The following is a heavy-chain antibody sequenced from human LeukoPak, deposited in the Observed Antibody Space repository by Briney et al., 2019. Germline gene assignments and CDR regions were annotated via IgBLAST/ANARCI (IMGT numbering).Heavy chain of an antibody. D-gene: IGHD6-19*01. CDR2: ISAYNGNT. CDR3: ARDALAMAGYNWFDP. CDR1: GYTFTSYG. Sequence: ASVKVSCKASGYTFTSYGISWVRQAPGQGLEWMGWISAYNGNTNYAQKLQGRVTMTTDTSTSTAYMELRSLRSDDTAVYYCARDALAMAGYNWFDPWGQGTLVTVSS. J-gene: IGHJ5*02. V-gene: IGHV1-18*04.